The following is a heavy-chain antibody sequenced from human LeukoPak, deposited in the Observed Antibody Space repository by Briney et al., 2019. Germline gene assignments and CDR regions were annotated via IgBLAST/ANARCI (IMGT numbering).Heavy chain of an antibody. V-gene: IGHV1-69*04. CDR2: IIPIFGIA. J-gene: IGHJ4*02. Sequence: XGGTFSSXAISWVRQAPGQGLEWMGRIIPIFGIANYAQKFQGRVTITADKSTSTAYMELSSLRSEDTAVYYCARAAQQLVHIFDYWGQGTLVTVSS. D-gene: IGHD6-13*01. CDR3: ARAAQQLVHIFDY. CDR1: GGTFSSXA.